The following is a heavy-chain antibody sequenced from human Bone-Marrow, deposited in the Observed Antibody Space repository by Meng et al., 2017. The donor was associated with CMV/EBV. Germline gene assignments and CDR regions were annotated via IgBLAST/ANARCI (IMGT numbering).Heavy chain of an antibody. CDR3: ARDLGYYGSGSMGGYYYYYYGMDV. D-gene: IGHD3-10*01. Sequence: SVKVSCKASGGTFSSYTISWVRQAPGQGLEWMGRIIPILGIANYAQKFQGRVTITADKSTSTAYMELSSLRSEDTAVYYCARDLGYYGSGSMGGYYYYYYGMDVWGQGTTVTVSS. CDR2: IIPILGIA. V-gene: IGHV1-69*04. CDR1: GGTFSSYT. J-gene: IGHJ6*02.